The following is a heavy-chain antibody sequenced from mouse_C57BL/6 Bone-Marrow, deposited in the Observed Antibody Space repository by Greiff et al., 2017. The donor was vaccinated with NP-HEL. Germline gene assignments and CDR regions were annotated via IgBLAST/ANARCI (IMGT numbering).Heavy chain of an antibody. J-gene: IGHJ2*01. Sequence: VQLQESGAELARPGASVKLSCKASGYTFTSYGISWVKQRTGQGLECIGEIYPRSGNTYYNEKFKGKATLTADKSSSTAYMELRSLTSEDSAVYFCARKGNYYGSLDYWGQGTTLTVSS. CDR3: ARKGNYYGSLDY. CDR2: IYPRSGNT. D-gene: IGHD1-1*01. CDR1: GYTFTSYG. V-gene: IGHV1-81*01.